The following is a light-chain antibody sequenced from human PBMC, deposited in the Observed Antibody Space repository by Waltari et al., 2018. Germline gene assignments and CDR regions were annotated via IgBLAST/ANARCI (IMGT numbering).Light chain of an antibody. CDR3: QQRSNWPLT. J-gene: IGKJ4*01. CDR1: QSVSSY. V-gene: IGKV3-11*01. CDR2: DTS. Sequence: EIVLTQSPATLSLSPGERATLSCRASQSVSSYLAWYQQNSGQAPMPLIDDTSNRATAMPARFSGRGAGTDFTLTISSLEPEEFAVYYCQQRSNWPLTFGGGTKVEIK.